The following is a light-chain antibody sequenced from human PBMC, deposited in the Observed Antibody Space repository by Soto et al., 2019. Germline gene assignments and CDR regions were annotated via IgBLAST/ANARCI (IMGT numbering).Light chain of an antibody. CDR3: QQYSSWPPLFT. J-gene: IGKJ3*01. CDR1: QSVSDN. V-gene: IGKV3-15*01. CDR2: GAS. Sequence: EIVMTQSPVTLSVSPGERATLSCRTSQSVSDNLAWYRHKPGQSPRLLIYGASTRATGVPARFSGSGSGTEFTLPISSLQSEDFAIYYCQQYSSWPPLFTFGPGTKVDIK.